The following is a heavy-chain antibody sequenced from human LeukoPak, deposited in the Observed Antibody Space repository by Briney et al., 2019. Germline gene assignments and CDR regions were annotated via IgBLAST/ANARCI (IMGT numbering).Heavy chain of an antibody. D-gene: IGHD2-21*02. Sequence: PGGSLRLSCAASGFTFSSYEMNWVRQAPGKGLEWVSYISSSGSTIYDADSVKGRFTISRDNAKNSLYLQMNSLRAEDTAVYYCARFSRDAESHWGQGTLVTVSS. J-gene: IGHJ4*02. CDR2: ISSSGSTI. CDR3: ARFSRDAESH. CDR1: GFTFSSYE. V-gene: IGHV3-48*03.